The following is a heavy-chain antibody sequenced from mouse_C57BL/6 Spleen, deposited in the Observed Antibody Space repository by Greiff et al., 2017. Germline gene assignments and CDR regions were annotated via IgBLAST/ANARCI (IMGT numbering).Heavy chain of an antibody. Sequence: VQLQQSGAELVRPGASVKLSCKASGYTFTDYYINWVKQRPGQGLEWIARIYPGSGNTYYNEKFKGKATLTAEKSSSTAYMQLSSLTSEDSAVYFCAPGNYYAMGYWGQGTSVTVSS. V-gene: IGHV1-76*01. CDR1: GYTFTDYY. D-gene: IGHD2-1*01. J-gene: IGHJ4*01. CDR2: IYPGSGNT. CDR3: APGNYYAMGY.